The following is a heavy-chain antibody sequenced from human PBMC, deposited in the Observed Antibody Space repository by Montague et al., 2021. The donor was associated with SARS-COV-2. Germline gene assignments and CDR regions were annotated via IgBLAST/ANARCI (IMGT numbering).Heavy chain of an antibody. D-gene: IGHD3-16*01. CDR1: GFSVSTKY. J-gene: IGHJ4*02. CDR2: LYSDGST. CDR3: ARGDHYVYFDH. V-gene: IGHV3-53*01. Sequence: SLRLSCATSGFSVSTKYMNWIRQAPGRGLEWVSVLYSDGSTRYADSVKGRFTIFRDNPKNTLYLQMNNLRAEDTAVYYCARGDHYVYFDHWGQGTLVTVSS.